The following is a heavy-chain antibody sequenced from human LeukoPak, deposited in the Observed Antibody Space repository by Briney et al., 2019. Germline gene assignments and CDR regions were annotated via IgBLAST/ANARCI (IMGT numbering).Heavy chain of an antibody. CDR2: ISSSSSTI. Sequence: GGSLRLSCAASGFTFSSYSMNWVRQAPGKGPEWVSYISSSSSTIYYADSVKGRFTISRDNAKNSLYLQMNSLRDEDTAVYYCARDGPLVRMITFGNDAFDIWGQGTMVTVSS. V-gene: IGHV3-48*02. CDR3: ARDGPLVRMITFGNDAFDI. CDR1: GFTFSSYS. D-gene: IGHD3-16*01. J-gene: IGHJ3*02.